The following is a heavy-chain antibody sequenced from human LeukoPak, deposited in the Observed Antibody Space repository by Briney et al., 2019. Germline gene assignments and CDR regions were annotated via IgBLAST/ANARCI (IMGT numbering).Heavy chain of an antibody. D-gene: IGHD7-27*01. V-gene: IGHV4-39*07. CDR1: GGSISSSSYY. CDR2: IYYSGST. CDR3: ASDEITGGFGAFDI. J-gene: IGHJ3*02. Sequence: SETLSLTCTVSGGSISSSSYYWGWIRQPPGKGLEWIGSIYYSGSTYYNPPLKSRVTISVDTSKSQISLNLTSMSAADTAMYYCASDEITGGFGAFDIWGQGTMVTVSS.